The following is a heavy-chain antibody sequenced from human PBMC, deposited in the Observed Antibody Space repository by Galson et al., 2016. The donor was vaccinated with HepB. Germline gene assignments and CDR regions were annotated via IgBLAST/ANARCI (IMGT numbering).Heavy chain of an antibody. CDR1: GFTFSGHS. Sequence: SLRLSCAASGFTFSGHSMNWVRQAPGKGLEWVASITGASTYIYYADSVKGRFTISRDNAKNSLDLQMNSLSPEDTAVYYCARLWSSAPGSVYDYYGMDVWGQGTTVTVSS. CDR3: ARLWSSAPGSVYDYYGMDV. V-gene: IGHV3-21*01. CDR2: ITGASTYI. D-gene: IGHD6-13*01. J-gene: IGHJ6*02.